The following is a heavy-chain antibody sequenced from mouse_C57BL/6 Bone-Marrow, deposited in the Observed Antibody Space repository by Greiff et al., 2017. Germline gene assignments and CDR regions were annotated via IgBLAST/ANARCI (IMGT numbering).Heavy chain of an antibody. J-gene: IGHJ4*01. CDR3: ASPLYDGYYSYAMDY. Sequence: EVQLVESGAELVKPGASVKLSCTASGFNIKDYYMHWVKQKTEQGLEWIGRIDPEDGETKYAPKFQGKATITADTSSNTAYLQLSSLTSEDTAVYYGASPLYDGYYSYAMDYWGQGTSVTVSS. D-gene: IGHD2-3*01. CDR2: IDPEDGET. V-gene: IGHV14-2*01. CDR1: GFNIKDYY.